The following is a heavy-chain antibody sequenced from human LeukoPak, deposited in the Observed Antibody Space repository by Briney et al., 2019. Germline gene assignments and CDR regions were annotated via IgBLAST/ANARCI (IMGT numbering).Heavy chain of an antibody. CDR3: ARVSGTTFSATWFGP. D-gene: IGHD1-1*01. Sequence: GESLKISCKGSGYSFTSYWIAWVRQMPGKGLDWMGIIYPGDSDTRYSPSFQGQVTISVDKSITTAYLQWSSLKASDTAMYYCARVSGTTFSATWFGPWGQGTLVTVSS. V-gene: IGHV5-51*01. J-gene: IGHJ5*02. CDR1: GYSFTSYW. CDR2: IYPGDSDT.